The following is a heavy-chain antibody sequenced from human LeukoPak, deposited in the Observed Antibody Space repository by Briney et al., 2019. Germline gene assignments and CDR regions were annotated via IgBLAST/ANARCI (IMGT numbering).Heavy chain of an antibody. J-gene: IGHJ3*02. CDR2: VIGSGSST. V-gene: IGHV3-23*01. D-gene: IGHD3-22*01. CDR3: ARDSLYYYDSSGSYPTGAFDI. CDR1: GFTFSNYD. Sequence: GGSLRLSCAASGFTFSNYDMSWVRRAPGKGLEWVSTVIGSGSSTYYADSVKGRFTISRDNSKNTLYLEMNSLRAEDTAVYYCARDSLYYYDSSGSYPTGAFDIWGQGTVVTVSS.